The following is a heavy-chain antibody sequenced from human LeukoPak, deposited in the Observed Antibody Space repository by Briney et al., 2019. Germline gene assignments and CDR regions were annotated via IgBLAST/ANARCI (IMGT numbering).Heavy chain of an antibody. V-gene: IGHV1-18*01. CDR1: GYTFTSYG. CDR3: ARDRGYYYDSSGTFDY. CDR2: ISAYNGNT. Sequence: ASVKVSCKAFGYTFTSYGISWVRQAPGQGLEWMGWISAYNGNTNYAQKLQGRVTMTTDTSTSTAYMELRSLRSDDTAVYYCARDRGYYYDSSGTFDYWGQGTLVTVSS. J-gene: IGHJ4*02. D-gene: IGHD3-22*01.